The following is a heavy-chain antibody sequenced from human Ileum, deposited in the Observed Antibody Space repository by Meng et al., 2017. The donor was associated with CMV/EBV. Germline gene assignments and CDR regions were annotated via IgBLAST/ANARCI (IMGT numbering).Heavy chain of an antibody. CDR1: GFIFSSFG. J-gene: IGHJ6*02. Sequence: GGSLRLSCAASGFIFSSFGMHWVRQAPGMGLEWVAFIRYDGSNEYYADSVKGRFTVSRDNSKNTLYLQMNSLRAEDTAVYYCAKDYDTSEFYSMYYYYGMDVWGQGTTVTVSS. V-gene: IGHV3-30*02. CDR3: AKDYDTSEFYSMYYYYGMDV. D-gene: IGHD3-9*01. CDR2: IRYDGSNE.